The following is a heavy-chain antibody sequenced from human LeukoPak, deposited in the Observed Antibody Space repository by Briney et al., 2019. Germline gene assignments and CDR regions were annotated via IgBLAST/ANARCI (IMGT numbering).Heavy chain of an antibody. V-gene: IGHV3-9*01. J-gene: IGHJ4*02. D-gene: IGHD6-19*01. CDR1: GFTFDDYA. CDR2: ISWNSGSI. Sequence: GGSLRLSCAASGFTFDDYAIHWVRQAPGKGLEWVSGISWNSGSIGYADSVKGRFAISRDNAKNSLYLQMNSLRPEDTALYLCSKEVDPPRRVAVAATSFGYWGQGTLVAVSS. CDR3: SKEVDPPRRVAVAATSFGY.